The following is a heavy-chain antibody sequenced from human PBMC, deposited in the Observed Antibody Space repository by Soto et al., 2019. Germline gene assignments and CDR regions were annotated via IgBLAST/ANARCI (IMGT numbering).Heavy chain of an antibody. V-gene: IGHV3-7*05. CDR1: GFTFSTYW. J-gene: IGHJ4*02. CDR2: INQDGSKK. D-gene: IGHD3-3*01. Sequence: GGSLRLSCSASGFTFSTYWMSWVRQAPGKGLEWVANINQDGSKKHYVDSVKGRFTISRDNAKNSLYLQINSLSVEDTAVYYCARELWSEWFWGQGTLVTVSS. CDR3: ARELWSEWF.